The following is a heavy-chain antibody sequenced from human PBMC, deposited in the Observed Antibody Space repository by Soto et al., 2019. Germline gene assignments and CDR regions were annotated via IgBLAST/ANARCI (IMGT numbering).Heavy chain of an antibody. CDR2: ISSRSDTL. CDR1: GFTFSAYA. Sequence: GGSLRLSCQTSGFTFSAYAMNWVRQAPGKGLEWVSYISSRSDTLYYADSVKGRFTISRDNAKNSVYLQVNNLRDEDTAVYYCARDWDIVILSVPIPNYNYGMDVWGQGTTVTVSS. CDR3: ARDWDIVILSVPIPNYNYGMDV. D-gene: IGHD2-15*01. J-gene: IGHJ6*02. V-gene: IGHV3-48*02.